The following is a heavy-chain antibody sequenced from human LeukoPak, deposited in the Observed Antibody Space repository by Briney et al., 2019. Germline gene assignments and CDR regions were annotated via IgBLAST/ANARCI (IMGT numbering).Heavy chain of an antibody. D-gene: IGHD3-9*01. CDR3: ARDIIGEDILSY. CDR2: IWYDGSNK. V-gene: IGHV3-33*01. J-gene: IGHJ4*02. Sequence: PGGSLRLSCAASGFTFSSYGMHWVRRAPGKGLEWVAVIWYDGSNKYYADSVKGRFTISRDNSKNTLYLQMNSLRAEDTAVYNCARDIIGEDILSYWGQGTLVTVSS. CDR1: GFTFSSYG.